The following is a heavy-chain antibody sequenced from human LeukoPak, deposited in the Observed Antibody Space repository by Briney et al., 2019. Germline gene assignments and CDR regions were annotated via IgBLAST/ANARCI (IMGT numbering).Heavy chain of an antibody. CDR2: INPNNGDT. V-gene: IGHV1-2*02. J-gene: IGHJ4*02. CDR3: ARIINDYIWGSYRTYYFDY. D-gene: IGHD3-16*02. Sequence: ASVKVSCKASGYTFTDYYMHWVRQAPGQGLEWMGWINPNNGDTNYAQRFQGRVTMTRDTSISTAYMELSRLRSDDTAVYYCARIINDYIWGSYRTYYFDYWGQGTLVTVSS. CDR1: GYTFTDYY.